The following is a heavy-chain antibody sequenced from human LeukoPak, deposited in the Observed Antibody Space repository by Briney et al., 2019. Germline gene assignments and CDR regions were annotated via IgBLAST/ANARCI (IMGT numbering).Heavy chain of an antibody. CDR1: GFTFSSYG. Sequence: GGSLRLSCAASGFTFSSYGMHWVRQAPGKGLEWVAFIRYDGSNKYYADSVKGRFTISRDNSKNTLYLQMNGLRPEDTAVYYCAKDSVRKTIVGPTTRGVNDYWGQGTLVTVSS. D-gene: IGHD1-26*01. CDR2: IRYDGSNK. V-gene: IGHV3-30*02. J-gene: IGHJ4*02. CDR3: AKDSVRKTIVGPTTRGVNDY.